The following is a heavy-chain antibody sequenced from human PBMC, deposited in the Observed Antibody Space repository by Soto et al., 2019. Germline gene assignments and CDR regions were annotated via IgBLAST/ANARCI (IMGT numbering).Heavy chain of an antibody. D-gene: IGHD6-19*01. CDR3: ARAIAVAGTYYYYGMDV. CDR2: TYYRSKWYN. Sequence: SQTLSLPCAISGDSVSSNSAAWNWIRQSPSRGLEWLGRTYYRSKWYNDYAVSVKSRITINPDTSKNQFSLQLNSVTPEDTAVYYCARAIAVAGTYYYYGMDVWGQGTTVTVSS. CDR1: GDSVSSNSAA. V-gene: IGHV6-1*01. J-gene: IGHJ6*02.